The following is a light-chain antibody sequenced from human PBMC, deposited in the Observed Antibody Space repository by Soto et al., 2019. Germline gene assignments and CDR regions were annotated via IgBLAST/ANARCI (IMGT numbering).Light chain of an antibody. J-gene: IGKJ1*01. CDR2: DAS. CDR3: QQYTNTNNPWM. CDR1: QTISTW. V-gene: IGKV1-5*01. Sequence: IQVPQSPPTLSASVGARVTITCRASQTISTWMAWYQQKPGKAPKLLVYDASTLQSGVASRFSGSGSGTEFTLIISGLQPDDSATYYCQQYTNTNNPWMFGQGTKVDIK.